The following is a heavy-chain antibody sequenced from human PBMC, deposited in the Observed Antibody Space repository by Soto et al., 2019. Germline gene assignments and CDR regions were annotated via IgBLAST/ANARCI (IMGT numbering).Heavy chain of an antibody. CDR1: GGTFSSYA. Sequence: SVKVSCKASGGTFSSYAISWVRQAPGQGLEWMGGIIPIFGTANYAQKFQGRVTITADESTSTAYMELSSLRSEDTAVYYCASIPHVDTAMEMYYYYYGMDVWGQGTTVTVSS. D-gene: IGHD5-18*01. CDR2: IIPIFGTA. J-gene: IGHJ6*02. CDR3: ASIPHVDTAMEMYYYYYGMDV. V-gene: IGHV1-69*13.